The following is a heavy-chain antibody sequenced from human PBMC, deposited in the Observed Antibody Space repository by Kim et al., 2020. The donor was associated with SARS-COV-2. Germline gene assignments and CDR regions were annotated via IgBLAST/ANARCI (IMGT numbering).Heavy chain of an antibody. D-gene: IGHD3-3*01. CDR1: GGTFSSYA. V-gene: IGHV1-69*13. CDR3: ARALDFWSGYFGHPQNYYYYGMDV. J-gene: IGHJ6*02. Sequence: SVKVSCKASGGTFSSYAISWVRQAPGQGLEWMGGIIPIFGTANYAQKFQGRVTITADESTSTAYMELSSLRSEDTAVYYCARALDFWSGYFGHPQNYYYYGMDVWGQGTTVTVSS. CDR2: IIPIFGTA.